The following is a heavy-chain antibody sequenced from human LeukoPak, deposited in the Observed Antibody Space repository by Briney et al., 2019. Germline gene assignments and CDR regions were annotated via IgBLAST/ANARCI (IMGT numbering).Heavy chain of an antibody. CDR3: ARAYYMDV. V-gene: IGHV3-23*01. Sequence: GGSLRLSCAASGFTFSSYAMSWVRQAPGKGLECISGFSGSGGSPYYADSVKGRFTISRDNAKNSLYLQMNSLRAEDTAVYYCARAYYMDVWGKGTTVTVSS. J-gene: IGHJ6*03. CDR1: GFTFSSYA. CDR2: FSGSGGSP.